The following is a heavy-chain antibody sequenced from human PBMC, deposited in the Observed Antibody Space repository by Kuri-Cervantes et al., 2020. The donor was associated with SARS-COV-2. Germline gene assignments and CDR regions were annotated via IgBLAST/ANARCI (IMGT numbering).Heavy chain of an antibody. J-gene: IGHJ4*02. CDR3: ARDLNAVSMAGDASFDY. V-gene: IGHV4-39*02. CDR1: GGSISSGSFY. Sequence: TLSLTCTVSGGSISSGSFYWGWIRQPPGKGLEWIGNVYYNGITYYNPSLESRVSVSVDTSKNQFSLKLNSVTAADTAVYYCARDLNAVSMAGDASFDYWGQGTLVTVSS. CDR2: VYYNGIT. D-gene: IGHD6-19*01.